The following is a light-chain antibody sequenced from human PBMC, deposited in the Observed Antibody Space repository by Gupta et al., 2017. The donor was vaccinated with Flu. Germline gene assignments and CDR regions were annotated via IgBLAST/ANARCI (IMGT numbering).Light chain of an antibody. V-gene: IGKV3-20*01. CDR2: GAS. CDR3: QQYATSPGT. J-gene: IGKJ1*01. CDR1: QSVSSSY. Sequence: EIVLTQSPGTLSLSPGERATRSCRASQSVSSSYFAWYQQKPGQAPRLPIYGASSRPTGIPDRFSGSGSGTYFTLTMSRLAPEDFAVYFCQQYATSPGTFGPGTKVEIQ.